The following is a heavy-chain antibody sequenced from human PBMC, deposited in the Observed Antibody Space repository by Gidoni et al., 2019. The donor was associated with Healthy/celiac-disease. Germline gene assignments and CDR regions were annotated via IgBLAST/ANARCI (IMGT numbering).Heavy chain of an antibody. CDR1: GFTFSDYY. CDR2: ISSSCSYT. D-gene: IGHD6-19*01. CDR3: ARAIAVGGAFDI. Sequence: QVQLVESGGGLVKPGGSLRLSCAASGFTFSDYYMSWIRQAPGKGLEWVSYISSSCSYTNYADSVKGRFTISRDNAKNSLYLQMNSLRAEDTAVYYCARAIAVGGAFDIWGQGTMVTVSS. V-gene: IGHV3-11*06. J-gene: IGHJ3*02.